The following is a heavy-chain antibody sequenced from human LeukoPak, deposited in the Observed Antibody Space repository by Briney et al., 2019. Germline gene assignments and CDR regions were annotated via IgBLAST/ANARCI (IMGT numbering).Heavy chain of an antibody. Sequence: SETLSLTCTVSGGSIGSSSYYWGWIRQPPGKGLEWIGSIYYSGSTYYNPSLKSRVTISVDTSKNQFSLKLSSVTAADTAVYYCARPGLYYYDSSGTAFDIWGQGTMVTVSS. D-gene: IGHD3-22*01. CDR1: GGSIGSSSYY. J-gene: IGHJ3*02. V-gene: IGHV4-39*01. CDR3: ARPGLYYYDSSGTAFDI. CDR2: IYYSGST.